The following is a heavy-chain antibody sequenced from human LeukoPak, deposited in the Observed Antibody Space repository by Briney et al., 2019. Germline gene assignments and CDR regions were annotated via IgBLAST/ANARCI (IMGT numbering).Heavy chain of an antibody. V-gene: IGHV3-30*03. Sequence: PGGSLRLSCAASGLTFSRYVMHWVRQAPGKGLEWVAVILSDGNNKYYADSLRGRFTISRDSSKNTLYLQMNSLRPEDTAVYHCARDAPYDILTGPLDYWGQGTLVTVSS. J-gene: IGHJ4*02. CDR2: ILSDGNNK. CDR1: GLTFSRYV. CDR3: ARDAPYDILTGPLDY. D-gene: IGHD3-9*01.